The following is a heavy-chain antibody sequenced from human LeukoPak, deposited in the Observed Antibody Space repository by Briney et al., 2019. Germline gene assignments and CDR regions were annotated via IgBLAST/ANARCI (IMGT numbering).Heavy chain of an antibody. D-gene: IGHD6-19*01. Sequence: PGGSLRLSCTASGFTFGDYAMSWVRQAPGKGLEWVGFIRSKAYGGTTEYAASVKGRFAISRDDSKSIAYLQMNSLKTEDTAVYYCTRGTGSGWYKLGYYFDYWGQGTLVTVPS. CDR1: GFTFGDYA. V-gene: IGHV3-49*04. CDR3: TRGTGSGWYKLGYYFDY. J-gene: IGHJ4*02. CDR2: IRSKAYGGTT.